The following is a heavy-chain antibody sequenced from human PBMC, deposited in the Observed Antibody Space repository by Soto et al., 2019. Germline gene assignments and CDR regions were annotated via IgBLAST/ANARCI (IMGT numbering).Heavy chain of an antibody. CDR1: GFTFSSHW. J-gene: IGHJ4*02. V-gene: IGHV3-7*04. CDR2: IKKDGSEE. D-gene: IGHD3-22*01. Sequence: EVQLVESGGGLVQPGGSLRLSCVASGFTFSSHWMTWVRQAPGKGLEWVANIKKDGSEEYYVDSVKGRFTISRDNAKNSLYLQMNSLRAEDTAVYYCARDEVSASGSSYAYWGQGTLVIVSS. CDR3: ARDEVSASGSSYAY.